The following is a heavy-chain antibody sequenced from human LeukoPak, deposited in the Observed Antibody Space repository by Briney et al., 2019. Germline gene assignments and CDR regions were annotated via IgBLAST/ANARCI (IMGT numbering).Heavy chain of an antibody. J-gene: IGHJ4*02. V-gene: IGHV1-18*01. CDR1: GYTFTSYA. D-gene: IGHD3-16*01. CDR2: ISAYNGNT. CDR3: ARRNYDHIWGNYGSLYYFDY. Sequence: ASVKVSCKTSGYTFTSYAISWVRQAPGQGLEWMGWISAYNGNTDYAQKFQGRVTMTTDTSTSTAYMELRSLRSDDTAVYYCARRNYDHIWGNYGSLYYFDYWGQGTLVTVSS.